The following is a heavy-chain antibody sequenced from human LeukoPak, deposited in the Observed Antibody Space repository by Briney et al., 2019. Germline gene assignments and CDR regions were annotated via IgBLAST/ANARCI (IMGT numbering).Heavy chain of an antibody. V-gene: IGHV1-2*06. D-gene: IGHD3-22*01. Sequence: ASVKVSCKASGYTFTSYYMHWVRQAPGQGLEWMGRINPNSGGTNYAQKFQGRVTMTRDTSISTAYMELSRLRSDDTAVYYCARDLKYYYDSSGYRFDYWGQGTLVTVSS. CDR3: ARDLKYYYDSSGYRFDY. CDR2: INPNSGGT. J-gene: IGHJ4*02. CDR1: GYTFTSYY.